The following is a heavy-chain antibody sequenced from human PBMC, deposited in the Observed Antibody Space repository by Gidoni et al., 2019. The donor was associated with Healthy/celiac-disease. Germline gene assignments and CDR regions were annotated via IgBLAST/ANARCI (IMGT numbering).Heavy chain of an antibody. Sequence: QVQLVESGGGGVQPGRSLRLPCAASGFPFGSDAMHWVRQAPGKGLEWVAVISYDGSNKYYADSVKGRFTISRDNSKNTLYLQMNSLRAEDTAVYYCARENGDYPNYYYYGMDVWGQGTTVTVSS. J-gene: IGHJ6*02. CDR3: ARENGDYPNYYYYGMDV. CDR2: ISYDGSNK. CDR1: GFPFGSDA. V-gene: IGHV3-30-3*01. D-gene: IGHD4-17*01.